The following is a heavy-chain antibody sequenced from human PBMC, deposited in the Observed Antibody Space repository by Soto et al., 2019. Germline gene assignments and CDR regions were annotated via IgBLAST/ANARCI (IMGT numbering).Heavy chain of an antibody. CDR2: IRSSSSAI. Sequence: PGGSLRLSCAASGFTFSSYVMNWVRQAPGKGLDWGSAIRSSSSAISDADSVKGRFTISRDNAKNSLYLQMNSLRAEDTAVYYCDRAGRDFSGPYCGMEFWGQATTVTVSS. J-gene: IGHJ6*02. CDR3: DRAGRDFSGPYCGMEF. V-gene: IGHV3-21*01. D-gene: IGHD2-21*02. CDR1: GFTFSSYV.